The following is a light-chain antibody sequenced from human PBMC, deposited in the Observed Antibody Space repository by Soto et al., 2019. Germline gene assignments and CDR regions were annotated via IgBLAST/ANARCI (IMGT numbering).Light chain of an antibody. CDR1: QSGSSRN. CDR3: LRYGDSPPAYT. CDR2: GAS. J-gene: IGKJ2*01. Sequence: EIGLTQSPGTVSLSPGERATLSCRASQSGSSRNFAWYRQKPGQAPSLLIFGASNRATGSPYRFSGSGSGTDFTLTIIRLEPEDCAVYYCLRYGDSPPAYTVGEGTKLAIK. V-gene: IGKV3-20*01.